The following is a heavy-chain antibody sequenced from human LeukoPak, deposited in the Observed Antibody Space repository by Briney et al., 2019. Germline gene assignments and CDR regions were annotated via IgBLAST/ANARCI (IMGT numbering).Heavy chain of an antibody. V-gene: IGHV3-30*04. Sequence: GGSLRLSCAASGFTFSSYAMHWVRQAPGKGLEWVAVISYDGSNKYYADSVKGRFTISRDNSKNTLYLQMNSLRAGDTAVYYCAKPHFDDWGQGTLVTVSS. J-gene: IGHJ4*02. CDR3: AKPHFDD. CDR2: ISYDGSNK. CDR1: GFTFSSYA.